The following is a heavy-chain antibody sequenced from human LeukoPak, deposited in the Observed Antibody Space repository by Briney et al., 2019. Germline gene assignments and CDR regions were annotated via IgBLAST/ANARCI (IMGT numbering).Heavy chain of an antibody. CDR3: SREWELQNWFDP. J-gene: IGHJ5*02. D-gene: IGHD1-26*01. V-gene: IGHV1-18*01. Sequence: ASVKVSCKASGYTFTSYGISWVRQAPGQGREWMGWISAYNGNTNYAQKLQGRVTMTTDTSTSTAYMELRSLRSDDTAAYYCSREWELQNWFDPWGQGTLVTVSS. CDR2: ISAYNGNT. CDR1: GYTFTSYG.